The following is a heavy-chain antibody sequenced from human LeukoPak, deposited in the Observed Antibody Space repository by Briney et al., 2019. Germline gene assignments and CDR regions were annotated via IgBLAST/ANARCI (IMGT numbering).Heavy chain of an antibody. CDR1: GFTFNSYG. V-gene: IGHV3-23*01. CDR3: AKDARSFGGTYFDY. CDR2: ISNTGGTT. J-gene: IGHJ4*02. D-gene: IGHD4-23*01. Sequence: GGSLRLSCAASGFTFNSYGMSWVRQAPGKGLEWVSAISNTGGTTYYADSVKGRFTISRDTSKTTLYLQMNSLRAEDTAIYYCAKDARSFGGTYFDYWGQGIQVTVSS.